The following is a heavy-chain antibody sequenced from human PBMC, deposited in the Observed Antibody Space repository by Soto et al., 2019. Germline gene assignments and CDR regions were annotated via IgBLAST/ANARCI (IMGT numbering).Heavy chain of an antibody. CDR2: IYYSGST. CDR3: ARLEARTIDFDY. Sequence: SETLSLTCTVSGGSISSSSYYWGWIRQPPGKGLEWIGSIYYSGSTYYNPSLKSRVTISVDTSKNQFSLKLSSVTAADTAVYYCARLEARTIDFDYWGQGTLVTVSS. J-gene: IGHJ4*02. V-gene: IGHV4-39*01. D-gene: IGHD2-15*01. CDR1: GGSISSSSYY.